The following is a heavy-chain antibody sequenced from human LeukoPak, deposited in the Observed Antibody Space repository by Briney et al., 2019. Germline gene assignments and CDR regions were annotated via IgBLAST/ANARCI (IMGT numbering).Heavy chain of an antibody. Sequence: GASVKVSCKASGGTFSSYAISWVRQAPGQGLEWMGGIIPIFGTANYAQKFQGRVTITADKSTSTAYMELSSLRSEDTAVYYCARAKIAADAFGWFDPWGQGTLVTVSS. CDR3: ARAKIAADAFGWFDP. J-gene: IGHJ5*02. CDR2: IIPIFGTA. V-gene: IGHV1-69*06. CDR1: GGTFSSYA. D-gene: IGHD6-13*01.